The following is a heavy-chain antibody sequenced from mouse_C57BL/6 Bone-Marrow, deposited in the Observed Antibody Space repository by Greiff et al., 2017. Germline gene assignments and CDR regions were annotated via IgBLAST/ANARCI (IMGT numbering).Heavy chain of an antibody. CDR3: ARWLSYAMDY. Sequence: QVQLQQSGAELARPGASVKMSCKASGYTFTSYTMHWVKQRPGQGLEWIGYINPSSGYTEYNQKFKDKATLTADKSSSTAYMQLSSLTSEDSAVYYCARWLSYAMDYWGQGTSVTVSS. V-gene: IGHV1-4*01. CDR2: INPSSGYT. J-gene: IGHJ4*01. D-gene: IGHD2-2*01. CDR1: GYTFTSYT.